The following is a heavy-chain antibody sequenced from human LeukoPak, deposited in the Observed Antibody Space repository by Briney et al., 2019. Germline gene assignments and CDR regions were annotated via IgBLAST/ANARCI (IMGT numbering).Heavy chain of an antibody. D-gene: IGHD4-23*01. CDR1: GFTFSSYS. Sequence: GGSLRLSCAASGFTFSSYSMNWVRQAPGKGLEWVSAISGSGGSTYYADSVRGRFTISRDNSKNTLYLQMNSLRAEDTAVYYCAKGKGVFDYWGQGTLVTVSS. J-gene: IGHJ4*02. CDR3: AKGKGVFDY. CDR2: ISGSGGST. V-gene: IGHV3-23*01.